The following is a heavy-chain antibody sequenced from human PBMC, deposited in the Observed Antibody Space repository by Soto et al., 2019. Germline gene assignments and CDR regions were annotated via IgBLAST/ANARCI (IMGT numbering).Heavy chain of an antibody. Sequence: QVQLVQSGAEVQKPGSSVKVSCKASGGTFSSYAISWVRQAPGQGLEWMGGIIPIFGTANYAQKFQGRVTITADESTSTAYMELSSLRSEDTAVYYCASLYCSSTSCSPDPYYYYGMDVWGQGTTVTVSS. D-gene: IGHD2-2*01. J-gene: IGHJ6*02. CDR1: GGTFSSYA. CDR3: ASLYCSSTSCSPDPYYYYGMDV. V-gene: IGHV1-69*01. CDR2: IIPIFGTA.